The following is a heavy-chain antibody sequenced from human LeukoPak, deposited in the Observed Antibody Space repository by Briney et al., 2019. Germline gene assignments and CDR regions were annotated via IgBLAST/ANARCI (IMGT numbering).Heavy chain of an antibody. CDR2: IRSKVNSYAT. J-gene: IGHJ4*02. D-gene: IGHD6-13*01. V-gene: IGHV3-73*01. CDR3: TRHTIAVAGTAGDY. Sequence: GGSLKLSCAASGFTFSGSAIHWVRQSSGKGLEWVGRIRSKVNSYATAYAASVRGRFAISRDDSKNTAYLQMNSLKSEDTAVYYCTRHTIAVAGTAGDYWGQGTLVTVSS. CDR1: GFTFSGSA.